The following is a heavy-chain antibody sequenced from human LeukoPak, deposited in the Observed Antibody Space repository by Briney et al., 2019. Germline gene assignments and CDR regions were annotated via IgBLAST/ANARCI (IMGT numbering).Heavy chain of an antibody. Sequence: GGSLRLSCAASGFTFSSYAMSWVRQAPGKGLEWVGFIRSKAYGGTTEYAASVKGRFTISRDDSKSIAYLQMNSLKTEDTAVYYCTRDIPDGKSSSWYVRGFDYWGQGTLVTVSS. D-gene: IGHD6-13*01. V-gene: IGHV3-49*04. CDR3: TRDIPDGKSSSWYVRGFDY. CDR2: IRSKAYGGTT. CDR1: GFTFSSYA. J-gene: IGHJ4*02.